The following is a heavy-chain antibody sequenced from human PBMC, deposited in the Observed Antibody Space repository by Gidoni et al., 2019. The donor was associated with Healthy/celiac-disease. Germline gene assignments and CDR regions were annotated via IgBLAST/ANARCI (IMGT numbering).Heavy chain of an antibody. CDR2: ISGSGGST. CDR1: GFTFSSYA. CDR3: AKDDYGDYYYYGMDV. J-gene: IGHJ6*02. Sequence: EVQLLESGGGLVQPGGSLRLSCAASGFTFSSYAMSWVRQAPVKGLEWVSAISGSGGSTYYADSVKGRFTISRDNSKNTLYLQMNSLRAEDTAVYYCAKDDYGDYYYYGMDVWGQGTTVTVSS. V-gene: IGHV3-23*01. D-gene: IGHD4-17*01.